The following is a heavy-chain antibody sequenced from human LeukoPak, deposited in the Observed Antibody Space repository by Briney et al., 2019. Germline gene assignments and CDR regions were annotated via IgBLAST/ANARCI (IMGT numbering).Heavy chain of an antibody. CDR1: GGSFTDYF. CDR2: IYYSGRT. V-gene: IGHV4-39*07. D-gene: IGHD1-26*01. Sequence: PSETLSLTCTVSGGSFTDYFWGWIRQPPGKGLEWIGSIYYSGRTFYNPSLKNRVSISSDTSKGQFSLNLDSVTAAGTAVYFCTRDRAHGTQDYWGQGTLVTVS. J-gene: IGHJ4*02. CDR3: TRDRAHGTQDY.